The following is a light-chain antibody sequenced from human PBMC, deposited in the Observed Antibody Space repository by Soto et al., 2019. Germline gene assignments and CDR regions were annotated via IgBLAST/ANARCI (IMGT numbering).Light chain of an antibody. CDR3: SSFSTGTAPNEI. CDR1: SSDVGGYNY. Sequence: QCVLTQPASVSGSPGQSITISCTGTSSDVGGYNYVSWYQHHPGKAPKLIIYDVTNRPSGVSNPFSGSKSGNTASLTISGLQPEDEADYYCSSFSTGTAPNEIFG. J-gene: IGLJ1*01. CDR2: DVT. V-gene: IGLV2-14*03.